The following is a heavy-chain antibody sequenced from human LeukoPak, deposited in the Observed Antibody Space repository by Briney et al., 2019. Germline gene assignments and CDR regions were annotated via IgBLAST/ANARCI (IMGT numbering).Heavy chain of an antibody. D-gene: IGHD3-10*01. V-gene: IGHV4-59*01. J-gene: IGHJ5*02. CDR2: IYYSGST. CDR1: GGSISSYY. CDR3: ARDNGSGDNWFDP. Sequence: SETLSLTCTVSGGSISSYYWSWIRQPPGKGLEWIGYIYYSGSTNYNPSLKSRVTISVDTSKNQFSLKLGSVTAADTAVYYYARDNGSGDNWFDPWGQGTLVTVSS.